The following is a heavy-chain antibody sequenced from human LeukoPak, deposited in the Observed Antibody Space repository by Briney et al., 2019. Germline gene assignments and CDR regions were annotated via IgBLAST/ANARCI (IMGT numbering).Heavy chain of an antibody. V-gene: IGHV1-46*01. CDR2: INPSGGST. Sequence: ASVKVSCKASGYTFTSYDINWVRQAPGQGLEWMGIINPSGGSTSYAQKFQGRVTMTRDTSTSTVYMELSSLRSEDTAVYYCARVFKRITMIVPVKRDAFDIWGQGTMVTVSS. CDR1: GYTFTSYD. D-gene: IGHD3-22*01. J-gene: IGHJ3*02. CDR3: ARVFKRITMIVPVKRDAFDI.